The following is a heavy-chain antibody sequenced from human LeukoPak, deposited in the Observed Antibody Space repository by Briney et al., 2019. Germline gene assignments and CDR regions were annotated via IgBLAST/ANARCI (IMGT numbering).Heavy chain of an antibody. CDR2: ISSNGGST. CDR1: GFTFSSYA. V-gene: IGHV3-64*01. CDR3: ARGLPCPDY. Sequence: PGGSLRLSCAASGFTFSSYAMHWVRQAPGKGLEYVSAISSNGGSTYYANSVKGRFTISRDNSKNTLYLQMGSLRAEDMAVYYCARGLPCPDYWGQGTLVTVSS. J-gene: IGHJ4*02.